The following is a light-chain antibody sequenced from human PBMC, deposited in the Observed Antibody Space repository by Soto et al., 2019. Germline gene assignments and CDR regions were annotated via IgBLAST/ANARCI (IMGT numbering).Light chain of an antibody. CDR1: SSDVGGYNY. CDR2: EVS. J-gene: IGLJ1*01. Sequence: QSALTQPPSASGSPGQSVTISCTGTSSDVGGYNYVSWYQQHPGKAPKLMIYEVSKRPSGVPDRFSGSKSGNTASLTVSGLQAEDEAEYYCSSFAGSNRVFXTGTKVTVL. V-gene: IGLV2-8*01. CDR3: SSFAGSNRV.